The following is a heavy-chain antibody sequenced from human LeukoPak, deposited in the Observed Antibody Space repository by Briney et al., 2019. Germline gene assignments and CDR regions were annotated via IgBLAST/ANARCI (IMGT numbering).Heavy chain of an antibody. D-gene: IGHD5/OR15-5a*01. CDR3: ARGTLRLFDY. V-gene: IGHV4-31*03. Sequence: SQTLSLTCTVSGGSISSGGHYWSWIRQHPAKGLEWIGYIYYSGSAYYNPSLESRATISIDTSKNQFSLKLTSVTAADTAVYFCARGTLRLFDYWGQGTLVTVSS. CDR2: IYYSGSA. J-gene: IGHJ4*02. CDR1: GGSISSGGHY.